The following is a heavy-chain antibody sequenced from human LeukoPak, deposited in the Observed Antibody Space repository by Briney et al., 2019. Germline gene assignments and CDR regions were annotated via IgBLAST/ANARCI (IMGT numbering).Heavy chain of an antibody. CDR3: ARGRSYLSAFDI. V-gene: IGHV3-53*01. Sequence: GGSLRLSCAASGFTVSSNYMSWVRQAPGKGLEWVSIIYSGGSTFYADSVKGRFTISRDNSKNTLYLQMNSLRAEDTAVYYCARGRSYLSAFDIWGQGAMVTVSS. D-gene: IGHD3-10*01. CDR1: GFTVSSNY. J-gene: IGHJ3*02. CDR2: IYSGGST.